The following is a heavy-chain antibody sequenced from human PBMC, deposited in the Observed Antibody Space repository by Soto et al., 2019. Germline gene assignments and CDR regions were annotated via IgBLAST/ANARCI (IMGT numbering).Heavy chain of an antibody. V-gene: IGHV3-43*01. CDR2: ITWNGANT. CDR3: EREHLSYGSALDV. CDR1: GFRFDEYN. D-gene: IGHD3-16*01. Sequence: GGSLRLSCAASGFRFDEYNIHWVRQAPGKGLEWVSLITWNGANTYYADSVKGRFTISRDGTTKSVSLQMTSLKREDTGLYYCEREHLSYGSALDVWGQGTTVTVSS. J-gene: IGHJ6*02.